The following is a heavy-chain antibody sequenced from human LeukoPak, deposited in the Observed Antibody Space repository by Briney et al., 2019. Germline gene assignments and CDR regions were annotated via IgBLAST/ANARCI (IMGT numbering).Heavy chain of an antibody. CDR3: VRALPVAGRSPFDY. J-gene: IGHJ4*02. CDR2: IIPIFGTA. V-gene: IGHV1-69*13. D-gene: IGHD6-19*01. Sequence: ASVKVSCKASGGTFSSYAISWVRQAPGQGLGWMGGIIPIFGTANYAQKFQGRVTITADESTSTAYMELSSLRSEDTAVYYCVRALPVAGRSPFDYWGQGTLVTVSS. CDR1: GGTFSSYA.